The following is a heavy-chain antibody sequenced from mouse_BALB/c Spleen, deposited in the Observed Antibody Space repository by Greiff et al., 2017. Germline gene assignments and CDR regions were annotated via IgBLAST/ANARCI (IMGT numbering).Heavy chain of an antibody. V-gene: IGHV10-3*03. Sequence: EVQRVESGGGLVQPKGSLKLSCAASGFTFNTYAMHWVCQAPGKGLEWVARIRSKSNNYATYYADSVKDRFTISRDDSQSMLYLQMNNLKTEDTAMYYCVRDGYGAMDYWGQGTSVTVSS. CDR3: VRDGYGAMDY. J-gene: IGHJ4*01. CDR2: IRSKSNNYAT. CDR1: GFTFNTYA. D-gene: IGHD1-2*01.